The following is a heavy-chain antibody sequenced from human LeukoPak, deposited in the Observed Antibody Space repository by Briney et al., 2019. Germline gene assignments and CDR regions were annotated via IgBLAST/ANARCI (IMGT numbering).Heavy chain of an antibody. Sequence: GGSLRLSCAASGFSFSTYWMSWVRQAPGKGLEWVANIKQDGSEKYYVDSAKGRFTISRDNAKNSLYLQMNSLRDEDTAVYYCARGLDGSFDYWGLGTLVTVSS. V-gene: IGHV3-7*02. CDR1: GFSFSTYW. J-gene: IGHJ4*02. CDR2: IKQDGSEK. D-gene: IGHD1-14*01. CDR3: ARGLDGSFDY.